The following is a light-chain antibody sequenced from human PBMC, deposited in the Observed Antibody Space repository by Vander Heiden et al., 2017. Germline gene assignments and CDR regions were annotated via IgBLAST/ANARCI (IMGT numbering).Light chain of an antibody. CDR2: DVD. CDR1: ISDFVTYSP. CDR3: CSYACTITYV. Sequence: QSALTQPASVAGSPGHSISISCTRAISDFVTYSPVSCFQQHPGNAPKLMIYDVDKRPSGVSYRFSVAKSCNTASLTISGRQAEDEADYYCCSYACTITYVFGTGTKVTVL. V-gene: IGLV2-23*02. J-gene: IGLJ1*01.